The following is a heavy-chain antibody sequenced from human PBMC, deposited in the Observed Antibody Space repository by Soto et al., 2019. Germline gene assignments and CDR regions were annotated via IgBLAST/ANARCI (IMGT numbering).Heavy chain of an antibody. J-gene: IGHJ5*02. Sequence: PSETLSLTCNVSGGSVTSADHYWSWIRQPPGKGLEWIGCIYYSGSSSYGSTYYNPSLKSRLDISVDPSKKQFFRRLSSVTAAATAVYYCARDQVPAALLGWFDPWGQGTLVTVSS. V-gene: IGHV4-30-4*02. CDR3: ARDQVPAALLGWFDP. CDR1: GGSVTSADHY. CDR2: IYYSGSSSYGST. D-gene: IGHD2-2*01.